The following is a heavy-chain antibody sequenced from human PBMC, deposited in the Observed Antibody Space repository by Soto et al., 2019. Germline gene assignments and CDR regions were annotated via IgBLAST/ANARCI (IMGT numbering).Heavy chain of an antibody. V-gene: IGHV3-23*01. D-gene: IGHD2-2*01. Sequence: LLESGGGLVQPGGSLRLSCVASGLSFPNYAMNWVRQAPGKGLEWVSGIGGSGAYTYYADSVKGRFTISRDNSKNTVYLQMNSLRAEDTAVYYCAKGSSSTQFLNYYFYHMDVWGKGTMVSVSS. J-gene: IGHJ6*03. CDR2: IGGSGAYT. CDR1: GLSFPNYA. CDR3: AKGSSSTQFLNYYFYHMDV.